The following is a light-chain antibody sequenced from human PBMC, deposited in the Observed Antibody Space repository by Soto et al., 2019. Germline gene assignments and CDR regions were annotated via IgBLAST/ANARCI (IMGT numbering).Light chain of an antibody. V-gene: IGKV3-20*01. CDR3: QQYGSSPYT. CDR2: GAS. J-gene: IGKJ2*01. Sequence: ETVLTQSPGTLSLSPGERATLSCRTSQSVSSIYLDWYQQKPGQAPRLLIHGASSRATGIPDRFSGSGSGTDFTLTIGGLEPEDFAVYCCQQYGSSPYTFGRGTKLEIK. CDR1: QSVSSIY.